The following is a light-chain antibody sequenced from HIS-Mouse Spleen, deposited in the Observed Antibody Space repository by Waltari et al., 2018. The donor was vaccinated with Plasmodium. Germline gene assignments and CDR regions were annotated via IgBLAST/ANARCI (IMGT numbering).Light chain of an antibody. CDR1: SSDVGSYNL. CDR3: CSYAGSSTYV. CDR2: EGS. V-gene: IGLV2-23*01. J-gene: IGLJ1*01. Sequence: QSALTQPASVSGSPGQSITISCTGPSSDVGSYNLVSSYQQHPGKAPKLMIYEGSKRPSGVSNRFSGSKSGNTASLTISGLQAEDEADYYCCSYAGSSTYVFGTGTKVTVL.